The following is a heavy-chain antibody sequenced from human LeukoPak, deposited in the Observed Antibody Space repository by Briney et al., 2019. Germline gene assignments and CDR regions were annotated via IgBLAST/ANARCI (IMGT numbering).Heavy chain of an antibody. CDR1: GGSISSYY. CDR2: IFYSGST. D-gene: IGHD6-19*01. V-gene: IGHV4-59*08. Sequence: SETLSLTCTVSGGSISSYYWSWIRQPPGKGPEWIGYIFYSGSTNYNPSLKSRVTISVDTSKNQISLKLTSVTAADTAVYYCARHPSAVAGKTFDCWGQGTLVTVSS. CDR3: ARHPSAVAGKTFDC. J-gene: IGHJ4*02.